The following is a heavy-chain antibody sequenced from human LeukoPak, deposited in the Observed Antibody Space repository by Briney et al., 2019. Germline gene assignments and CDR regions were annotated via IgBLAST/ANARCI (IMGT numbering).Heavy chain of an antibody. CDR3: ARTYSIAVAGYFDY. J-gene: IGHJ4*02. V-gene: IGHV3-30*04. D-gene: IGHD6-19*01. CDR1: GFTFSSYA. CDR2: ISYDGSNK. Sequence: PGGSLRLSCAASGFTFSSYAMHWVRQAPGKGLEWVAVISYDGSNKYYADSVKGRFTNSRDNSKNTLYLQMNGLRAADTAVYYCARTYSIAVAGYFDYWGQGTLVTVSS.